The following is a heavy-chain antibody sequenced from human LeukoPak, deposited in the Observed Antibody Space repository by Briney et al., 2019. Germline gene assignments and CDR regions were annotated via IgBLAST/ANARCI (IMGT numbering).Heavy chain of an antibody. CDR1: GFTFSSYS. CDR3: ARTLGDYDFWSFYYHGSDV. V-gene: IGHV3-21*01. J-gene: IGHJ6*02. D-gene: IGHD3-3*01. Sequence: PGGSQRLSCAASGFTFSSYSMNWVRQAPGKGLEWVSSISSSSSYIYYSDSLKGRFTISRDNAKNSMYLQMNSLRAEDTAVYYCARTLGDYDFWSFYYHGSDVWGQGTTVTVSS. CDR2: ISSSSSYI.